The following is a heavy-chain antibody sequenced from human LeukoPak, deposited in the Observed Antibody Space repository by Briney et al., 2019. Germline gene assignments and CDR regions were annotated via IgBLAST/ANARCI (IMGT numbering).Heavy chain of an antibody. D-gene: IGHD6-19*01. CDR3: AREYSSGCNDAFDI. V-gene: IGHV3-64*01. CDR1: GFTFSSYA. Sequence: PGGSLRLSCAASGFTFSSYAMHWVRQAPGKGLEYVSAISSNGGSTYYANSVKGRFTISRDNSKNTLYLQMNSLRAEDMAVYHCAREYSSGCNDAFDIWGQGTMVTVSS. J-gene: IGHJ3*02. CDR2: ISSNGGST.